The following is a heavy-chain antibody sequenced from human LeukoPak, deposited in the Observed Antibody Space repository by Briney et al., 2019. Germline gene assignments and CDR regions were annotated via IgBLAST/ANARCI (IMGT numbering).Heavy chain of an antibody. J-gene: IGHJ4*02. CDR2: IYTSGST. V-gene: IGHV4-4*07. CDR3: ARAGRMVRGYYFDY. Sequence: SETLSLTCTVSGGSISSYYWSWIRQPAGKGLEWIGRIYTSGSTNCNPSLKSRVTMSVDTSKNQFSLKLSSVTAADTAVYYCARAGRMVRGYYFDYWGQGTLVTVSS. D-gene: IGHD3-10*01. CDR1: GGSISSYY.